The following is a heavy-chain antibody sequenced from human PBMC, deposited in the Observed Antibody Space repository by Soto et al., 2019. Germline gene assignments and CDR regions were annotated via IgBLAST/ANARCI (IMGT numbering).Heavy chain of an antibody. CDR2: ISSSSSYI. J-gene: IGHJ6*02. V-gene: IGHV3-21*01. CDR1: GFTFSSYS. CDR3: ARFYSGYYRGARATYYYYGMDV. D-gene: IGHD5-12*01. Sequence: EVQLVESGGGLVKPGGSLRLSCAASGFTFSSYSMNWVRQAPGKGLEWVSSISSSSSYIYYADSVKGRFTISRDNAKNSLYLQMNSLRAEDTAVYYCARFYSGYYRGARATYYYYGMDVWGQGTTVTVSS.